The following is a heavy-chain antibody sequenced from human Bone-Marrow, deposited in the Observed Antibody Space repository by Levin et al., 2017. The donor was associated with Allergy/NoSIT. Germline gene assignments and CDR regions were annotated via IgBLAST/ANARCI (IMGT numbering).Heavy chain of an antibody. D-gene: IGHD3/OR15-3a*01. V-gene: IGHV3-7*01. CDR1: GFTFSSYW. CDR2: IKEDGSDK. J-gene: IGHJ4*02. Sequence: GGSLRLSCAASGFTFSSYWMSWVRQAPGKGLEWVANIKEDGSDKYYVDSVKGRFTISRDNAKNSLYLQLNSLRGEDTAVYYCARTGGTGIVDYWGQGTLVTVAS. CDR3: ARTGGTGIVDY.